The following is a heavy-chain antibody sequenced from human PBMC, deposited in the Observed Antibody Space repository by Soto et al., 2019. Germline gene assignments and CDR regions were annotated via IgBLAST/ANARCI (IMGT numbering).Heavy chain of an antibody. J-gene: IGHJ6*03. V-gene: IGHV4-59*08. CDR2: IYYSGST. CDR1: GGSISSYY. Sequence: PSATLSLTCTVSGGSISSYYWSWIRQPPGKGLERIGYIYYSGSTYYNPSLKSRVTISVDTSKNQFSLKLSSVTAADTAVYYCARHLSLGYCSSTSCYHYYYYMDVWGKGTTVTVSS. D-gene: IGHD2-2*01. CDR3: ARHLSLGYCSSTSCYHYYYYMDV.